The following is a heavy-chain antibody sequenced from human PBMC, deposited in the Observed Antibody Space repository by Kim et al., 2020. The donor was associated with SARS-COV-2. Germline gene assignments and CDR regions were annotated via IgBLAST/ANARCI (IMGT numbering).Heavy chain of an antibody. CDR3: ARDRGYDYSNYVDWFDP. J-gene: IGHJ5*02. CDR1: GGTFSSYA. Sequence: SVKVSCKASGGTFSSYAISWVRQAPGQGLEWMGRIIPILGIANYAQKFQGRVTITADKSTSTAYMELSSLRSEDTAVYYCARDRGYDYSNYVDWFDPWGQGTLVTVSS. V-gene: IGHV1-69*04. CDR2: IIPILGIA. D-gene: IGHD4-4*01.